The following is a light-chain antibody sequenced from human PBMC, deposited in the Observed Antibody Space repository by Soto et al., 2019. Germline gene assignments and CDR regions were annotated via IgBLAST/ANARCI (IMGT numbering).Light chain of an antibody. CDR2: DAS. CDR3: QQWTSYAHA. V-gene: IGKV3-20*01. CDR1: QPVRNNY. J-gene: IGKJ4*01. Sequence: EIVLTQSPGTLSLSPGERATLSCRASQPVRNNYLAWYQREPGHVLRLLICDASSRATGIPDRYSGGGSGTGFTRTLICLEPEDFAGYKSQQWTSYAHAFRGG.